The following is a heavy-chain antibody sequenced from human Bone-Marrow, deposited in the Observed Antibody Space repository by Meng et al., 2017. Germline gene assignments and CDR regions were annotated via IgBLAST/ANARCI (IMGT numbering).Heavy chain of an antibody. J-gene: IGHJ4*02. CDR3: ARQLGATDY. V-gene: IGHV3-11*01. CDR1: GFTFSYYY. CDR2: ISSSGSTI. Sequence: VQWCGSGGGVVKPGGPLRLSVSASGFTFSYYYMSWIRQAPGKGLEWVSYISSSGSTIYYADSVKGRFTISRDNAKNSLYLQMNSLRAEDTAVYYCARQLGATDYWGQGTLVTGSS. D-gene: IGHD1-26*01.